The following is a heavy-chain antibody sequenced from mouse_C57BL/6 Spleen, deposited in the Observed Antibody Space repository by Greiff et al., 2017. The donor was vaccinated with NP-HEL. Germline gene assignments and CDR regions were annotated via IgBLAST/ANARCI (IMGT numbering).Heavy chain of an antibody. CDR1: GYSITSGYD. Sequence: EVQLQQSGPGMVKPSQSLSLTCTVTGYSITSGYDWHWIRHFPGNKLEWMGYISYSGSTNYNPSLKSRISITHDTSKNHFFLKLNSVTTEDTATYYCARGNWEVCFDYWGQGTTLTVSS. J-gene: IGHJ2*01. CDR3: ARGNWEVCFDY. CDR2: ISYSGST. V-gene: IGHV3-1*01. D-gene: IGHD4-1*01.